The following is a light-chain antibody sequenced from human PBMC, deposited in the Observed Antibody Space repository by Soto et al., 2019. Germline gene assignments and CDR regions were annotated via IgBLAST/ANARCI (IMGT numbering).Light chain of an antibody. J-gene: IGKJ5*01. CDR2: GAS. Sequence: EIVLTQSPATLSVAPWEQVTLSCRASQSVSSNLAWYQQKPGQAPRLLIYGASTRATGIPARFSGSGSGAEFTLTIRSLQSEDFAVYYCQQYNNWPPITFGKGTRLEIK. V-gene: IGKV3-15*01. CDR3: QQYNNWPPIT. CDR1: QSVSSN.